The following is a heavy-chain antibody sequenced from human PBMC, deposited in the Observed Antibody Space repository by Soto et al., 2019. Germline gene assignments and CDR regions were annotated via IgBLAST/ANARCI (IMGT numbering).Heavy chain of an antibody. CDR1: GGTFSSYA. J-gene: IGHJ4*02. CDR2: INPIFGTP. CDR3: AREGRHFDY. V-gene: IGHV1-69*06. Sequence: QVRLVQSGAEVQRPGSSVKVSCKASGGTFSSYAISWVRQAPGQGLEWMGGINPIFGTPHYAQKYQGRVTITADTFTNTAYMEFTRLTSDDTAVYFCAREGRHFDYWGQGTLVTVSS.